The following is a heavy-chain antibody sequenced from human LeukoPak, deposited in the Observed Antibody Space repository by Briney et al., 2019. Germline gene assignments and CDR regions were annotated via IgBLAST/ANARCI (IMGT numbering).Heavy chain of an antibody. CDR3: AKMVRSSDQEDY. CDR2: INTDGSST. J-gene: IGHJ4*02. Sequence: GGSLRLSCAASGFTFSSYWMHWVRQAPGKGLVWVSRINTDGSSTSYADSVKGRFTISRDNAKNTLYLQMSNLRAEDTAVYYCAKMVRSSDQEDYWGRGTLVTVSS. V-gene: IGHV3-74*01. CDR1: GFTFSSYW. D-gene: IGHD4/OR15-4a*01.